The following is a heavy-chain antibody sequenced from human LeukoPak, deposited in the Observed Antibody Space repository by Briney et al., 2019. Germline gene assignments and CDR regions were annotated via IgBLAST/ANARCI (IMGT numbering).Heavy chain of an antibody. D-gene: IGHD6-13*01. CDR2: INPNSGGT. J-gene: IGHJ3*02. CDR1: GYTFTGYY. CDR3: ARDEEGLTSSWYYSAFDI. V-gene: IGHV1-2*02. Sequence: SVKVSCKASGYTFTGYYMHWVRQAPGQGLEWMGWINPNSGGTNYAQKFQGRVTMTRDTSISTAYMELSRLRSDDTAVYYCARDEEGLTSSWYYSAFDIWGQGTMVTVSS.